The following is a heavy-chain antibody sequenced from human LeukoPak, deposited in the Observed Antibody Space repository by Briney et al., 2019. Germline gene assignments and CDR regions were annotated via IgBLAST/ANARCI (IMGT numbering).Heavy chain of an antibody. D-gene: IGHD5-18*01. CDR3: AKGDTSMAIYNWFDP. CDR2: ISGSGGST. Sequence: PGGSLRLSCAASGFTFSSYAMSWVRQAPGKGLEWVSIISGSGGSTYYADSVKGRFTISRDNSKSTVYLQASSLRAEDTAVYYCAKGDTSMAIYNWFDPWGQGTLVTVSS. V-gene: IGHV3-23*01. J-gene: IGHJ5*02. CDR1: GFTFSSYA.